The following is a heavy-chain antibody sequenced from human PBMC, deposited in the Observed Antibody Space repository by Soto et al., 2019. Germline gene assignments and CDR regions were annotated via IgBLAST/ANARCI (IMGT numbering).Heavy chain of an antibody. J-gene: IGHJ6*02. CDR2: ISYDGSNK. CDR3: AKDLGHTWIQPPLSYYYGMDV. V-gene: IGHV3-30*18. Sequence: GSLRLSCAASGFTFSSYGMHWVRQAPGKGLEWVAVISYDGSNKYYADSVKGRFTISRDNSKNTLYLQMNSLRAEDTAVYYWAKDLGHTWIQPPLSYYYGMDVWGQGPTVTV. D-gene: IGHD5-18*01. CDR1: GFTFSSYG.